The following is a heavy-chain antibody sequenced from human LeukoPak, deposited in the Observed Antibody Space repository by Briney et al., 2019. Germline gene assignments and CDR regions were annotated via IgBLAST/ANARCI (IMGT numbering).Heavy chain of an antibody. J-gene: IGHJ4*02. CDR1: GFTFSSSA. CDR2: ISGSGSGGST. CDR3: AKSGYNRFDY. D-gene: IGHD5-24*01. Sequence: GSLRLSCAASGFTFSSSAVSWVRQAPGKGLEWVSNISGSGSGGSTYYADSVKGRFTISRDNSKNTLYLQMNSLRAEDTAVYYCAKSGYNRFDYWGQGTLVTVSS. V-gene: IGHV3-23*01.